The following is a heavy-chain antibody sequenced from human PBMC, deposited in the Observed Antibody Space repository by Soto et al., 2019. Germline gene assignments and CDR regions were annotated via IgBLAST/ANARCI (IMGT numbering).Heavy chain of an antibody. CDR2: IWYDGSNK. CDR1: GFTFSSYG. Sequence: GGSLRLSRAASGFTFSSYGMHWVRQAPGKGLEWVAVIWYDGSNKYYADSVKGRFTISRDNSKNTLYLQMNSLRAEDAAVYYCARDLPGIAAELDYWGQGTLVTVSS. D-gene: IGHD6-13*01. V-gene: IGHV3-33*01. CDR3: ARDLPGIAAELDY. J-gene: IGHJ4*02.